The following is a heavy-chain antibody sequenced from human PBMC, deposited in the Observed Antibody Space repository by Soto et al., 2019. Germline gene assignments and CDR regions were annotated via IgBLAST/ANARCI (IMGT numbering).Heavy chain of an antibody. J-gene: IGHJ4*02. CDR1: GFTFSGSA. CDR2: IRSKANSYAT. CDR3: TRLGTADY. V-gene: IGHV3-73*01. Sequence: GGSLRLSCAASGFTFSGSAMHWVRQASGKGLEWVGRIRSKANSYATAYAASVKGRFTISRDDSKNTAYLQMNSLETEDTAVYYCTRLGTADYWGQGTLVTVST.